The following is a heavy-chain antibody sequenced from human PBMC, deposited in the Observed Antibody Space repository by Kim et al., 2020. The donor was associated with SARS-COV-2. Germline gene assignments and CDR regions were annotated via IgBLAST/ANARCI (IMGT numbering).Heavy chain of an antibody. CDR1: GFTFSSYA. CDR2: ISGSGGST. Sequence: GGSLRLSCAASGFTFSSYAMSWVRQAPGKGLEWVSAISGSGGSTYYADSEKGRFTISRDNSKNTLYLQMNRLRAEDTAVYYCAKDSEVWFGEVGYWGQGTLVTFSS. CDR3: AKDSEVWFGEVGY. D-gene: IGHD3-10*01. J-gene: IGHJ4*02. V-gene: IGHV3-23*01.